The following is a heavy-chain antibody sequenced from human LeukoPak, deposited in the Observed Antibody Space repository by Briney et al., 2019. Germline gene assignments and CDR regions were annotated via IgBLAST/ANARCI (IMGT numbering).Heavy chain of an antibody. J-gene: IGHJ6*03. CDR2: IYSGDST. V-gene: IGHV3-66*01. CDR1: GFTVSSNY. Sequence: PGGSLRLSCAASGFTVSSNYISWVRQAPGKGLEWVSVIYSGDSTYYADSVEGRFTISRDNSKNTLYLQMNSLRAEDTAVYYCARVYSSPGFYSRDYYYMDVWGKGTTVTISS. CDR3: ARVYSSPGFYSRDYYYMDV. D-gene: IGHD3-9*01.